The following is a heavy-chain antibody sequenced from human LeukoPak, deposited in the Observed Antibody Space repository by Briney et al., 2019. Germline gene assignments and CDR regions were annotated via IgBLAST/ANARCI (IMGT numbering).Heavy chain of an antibody. CDR2: INPSSGDT. D-gene: IGHD5-12*01. Sequence: ASLKVSCKASGYSFTAAYNIHWLRQAPGQGPEFMGWINPSSGDTRYAQKFQGRVTVTRDTFISTAYMELSSLTSDDTVVYYCARDPRGTYDYWGQGTLVTVSS. V-gene: IGHV1-2*02. J-gene: IGHJ4*02. CDR3: ARDPRGTYDY. CDR1: GYSFTAAYN.